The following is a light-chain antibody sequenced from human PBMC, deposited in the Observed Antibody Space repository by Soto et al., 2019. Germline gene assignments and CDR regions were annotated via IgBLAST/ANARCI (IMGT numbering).Light chain of an antibody. Sequence: QSALTQPASVSGSPGQSITISCTGTSSDFGSYNLVSWYQQHPGKAPKLMIYEVSKRPSGVSNRFSGSKSGNTASLTISGLQAEDEADYYCCSYADSSTLYVFGTGTKVTVL. CDR3: CSYADSSTLYV. CDR1: SSDFGSYNL. V-gene: IGLV2-23*02. J-gene: IGLJ1*01. CDR2: EVS.